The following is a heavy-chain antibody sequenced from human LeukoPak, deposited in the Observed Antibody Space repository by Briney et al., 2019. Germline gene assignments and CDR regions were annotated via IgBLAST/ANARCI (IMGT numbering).Heavy chain of an antibody. Sequence: GGSLRLSCAASGFTFTTYWMNWVRQAPGKGLEWASSISSSSSYIYYADSVKGRFTISRDNAKNSLYLQVISLRAEDTAVYYCTRGPSIAARYDAFDIWGQGTMVTVSS. J-gene: IGHJ3*02. CDR2: ISSSSSYI. D-gene: IGHD6-6*01. CDR1: GFTFTTYW. CDR3: TRGPSIAARYDAFDI. V-gene: IGHV3-21*01.